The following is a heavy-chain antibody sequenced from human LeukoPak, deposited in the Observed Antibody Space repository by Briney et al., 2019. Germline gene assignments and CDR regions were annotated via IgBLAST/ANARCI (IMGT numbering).Heavy chain of an antibody. V-gene: IGHV4-59*08. CDR2: IYYSGST. Sequence: SETLSLTCTVSGGSISSYYWSWIRQPPGKGLEWIGYIYYSGSTNYNPSLKSRVTISVDTSKNQFSLKLSSVTAADTAVYYCARQEAPLAVAGAFDYWGQGTLVTVSS. CDR3: ARQEAPLAVAGAFDY. J-gene: IGHJ4*02. CDR1: GGSISSYY. D-gene: IGHD6-19*01.